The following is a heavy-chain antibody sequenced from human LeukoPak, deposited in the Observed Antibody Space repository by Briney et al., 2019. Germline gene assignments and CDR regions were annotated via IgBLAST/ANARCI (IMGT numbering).Heavy chain of an antibody. CDR1: GFTFSSYG. CDR3: AKDATMVPLYYYYYMDV. V-gene: IGHV3-NL1*01. D-gene: IGHD3-10*01. CDR2: ISGSGGST. J-gene: IGHJ6*03. Sequence: GGSLRLSCAASGFTFSSYGMHWVRQAPGKGLEWVSAISGSGGSTYCADSVKGRFTISRDNSKNTLYLQMNSLRAEDTAVYYCAKDATMVPLYYYYYMDVWGKGTTVTVSS.